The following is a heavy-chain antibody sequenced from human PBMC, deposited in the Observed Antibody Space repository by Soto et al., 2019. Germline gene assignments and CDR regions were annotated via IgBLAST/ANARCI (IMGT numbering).Heavy chain of an antibody. Sequence: SETLSLTCTVSGGSISSSSYYWGWIRQPPGKGLEWIGSIYYSGSTYYNPSLKSRVTISVDTSKNQFSLKLSSVTAADTAVYYCAGTRIEMATPIAKYYYYGMDVWGQGTTVTVSS. CDR1: GGSISSSSYY. D-gene: IGHD5-12*01. CDR3: AGTRIEMATPIAKYYYYGMDV. CDR2: IYYSGST. J-gene: IGHJ6*02. V-gene: IGHV4-39*01.